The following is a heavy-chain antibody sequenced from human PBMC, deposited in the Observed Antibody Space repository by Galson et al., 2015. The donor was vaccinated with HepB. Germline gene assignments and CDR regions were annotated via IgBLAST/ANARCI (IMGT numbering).Heavy chain of an antibody. CDR1: GFTFSSYG. CDR2: IWYDGSNK. V-gene: IGHV3-33*08. J-gene: IGHJ5*02. D-gene: IGHD3-10*01. Sequence: SLRLSCAASGFTFSSYGMHWVRQAPGKGLEWVAVIWYDGSNKYYADSVKGRFTISRDNSKNTLYLQMNSLRAEDTAVYYCARDPYGSGIGWFDPWGQGTLVTVSS. CDR3: ARDPYGSGIGWFDP.